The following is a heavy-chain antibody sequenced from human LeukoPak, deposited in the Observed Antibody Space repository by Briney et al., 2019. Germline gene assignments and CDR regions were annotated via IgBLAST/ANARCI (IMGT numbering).Heavy chain of an antibody. D-gene: IGHD3-22*01. CDR3: ARVVGSITMIVVNRGGSYFDY. CDR2: IYYSGST. V-gene: IGHV4-59*01. Sequence: TPSETLSLTCTVPGGSISSYYWSWIRQPPGKGLEWIGYIYYSGSTNYNPSLKSRVTISVDTSKNQFSLKLSSVTAADTAVYYCARVVGSITMIVVNRGGSYFDYWGQGTLVTVSS. CDR1: GGSISSYY. J-gene: IGHJ4*02.